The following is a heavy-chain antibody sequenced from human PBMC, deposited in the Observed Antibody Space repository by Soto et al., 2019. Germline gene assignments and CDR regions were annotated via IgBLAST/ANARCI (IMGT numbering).Heavy chain of an antibody. Sequence: QVQLVQSGAEVKKPGASVKVSCKASGYTFTSYDINWVRQATGQELEWMGWMNPNSGNTGYAQKFQGRGTMTRNTAISTAYRELSSLRSEDTAGYYGARGYHSSSWYAGYWGQGTRVTVSS. D-gene: IGHD6-13*01. J-gene: IGHJ4*02. CDR3: ARGYHSSSWYAGY. V-gene: IGHV1-8*01. CDR1: GYTFTSYD. CDR2: MNPNSGNT.